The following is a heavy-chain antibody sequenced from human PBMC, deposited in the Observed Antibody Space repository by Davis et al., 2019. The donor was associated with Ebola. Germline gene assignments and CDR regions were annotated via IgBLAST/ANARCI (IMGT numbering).Heavy chain of an antibody. CDR3: ARELRSRFDP. J-gene: IGHJ5*02. CDR1: GGSISSGGYS. CDR2: IYYSGST. Sequence: SETLSLTCAVSGGSISSGGYSWSWIRQPPGKGLEWIGYIYYSGSTYYNPSLKSRVTISVDTSKNQFSLKLSSVTAADTAVYYCARELRSRFDPWGQGTLVTVSS. V-gene: IGHV4-31*11.